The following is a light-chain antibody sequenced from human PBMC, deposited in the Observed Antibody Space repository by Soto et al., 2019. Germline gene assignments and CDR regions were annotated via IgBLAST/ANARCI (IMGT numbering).Light chain of an antibody. CDR3: QHLNMGLFLFT. V-gene: IGKV1-9*01. CDR2: ATS. Sequence: DIQLTQSPSSLSASVGDTVTITCRASQDVNSYSAWYQQKPGKAPKLLIYATSTLESGVPSRFSGSGSGTEFTLTVSSLQPEDFATYYCQHLNMGLFLFTFGPGTRLDMK. CDR1: QDVNSY. J-gene: IGKJ3*01.